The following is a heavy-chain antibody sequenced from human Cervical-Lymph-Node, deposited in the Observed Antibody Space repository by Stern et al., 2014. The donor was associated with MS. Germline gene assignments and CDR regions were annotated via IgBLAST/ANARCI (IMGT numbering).Heavy chain of an antibody. CDR1: ESDFSNFA. D-gene: IGHD3-9*01. J-gene: IGHJ4*02. Sequence: VQLLESGGGVVQPWKSLRLSCVASESDFSNFAMHWLRQAPGKEMEWVAFLSYDGDNKYYRDSVKGRFTISRDNSQSTLFLHMNSLRVEDTAVYYCARVNILTGYYVFDFWGQGALVTVSS. CDR2: LSYDGDNK. V-gene: IGHV3-30-3*01. CDR3: ARVNILTGYYVFDF.